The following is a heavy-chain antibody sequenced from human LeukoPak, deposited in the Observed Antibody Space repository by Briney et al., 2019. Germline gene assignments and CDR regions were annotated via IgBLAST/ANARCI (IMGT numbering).Heavy chain of an antibody. CDR2: ISGSGGST. CDR3: ARDYFNWGFGYFDY. J-gene: IGHJ4*02. Sequence: GGSLRLSCAASGFTFSSYAMSWVRQAPGKGLEWVSAISGSGGSTYYADSVKGRFTISRDNSKNTLYLQMNSLRAEDTAVYYCARDYFNWGFGYFDYWGQGTLVTVSS. V-gene: IGHV3-23*01. CDR1: GFTFSSYA. D-gene: IGHD7-27*01.